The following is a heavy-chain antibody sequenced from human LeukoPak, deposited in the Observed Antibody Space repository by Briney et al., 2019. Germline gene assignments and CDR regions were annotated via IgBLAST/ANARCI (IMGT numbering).Heavy chain of an antibody. D-gene: IGHD6-13*01. CDR2: INSDGSST. CDR1: GFTFSSYW. Sequence: GGSLRLSCAASGFTFSSYWMHWVRKAPGKGLVWVSRINSDGSSTSYADSVKGRFTISRDNAKNTLYLQMNSLRAEDTAVYYCARRGIAAAGDYWGQGTLVTVSS. V-gene: IGHV3-74*01. CDR3: ARRGIAAAGDY. J-gene: IGHJ4*02.